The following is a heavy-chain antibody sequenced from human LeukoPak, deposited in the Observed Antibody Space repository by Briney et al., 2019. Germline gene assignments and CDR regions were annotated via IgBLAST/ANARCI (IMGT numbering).Heavy chain of an antibody. CDR2: INPNDGDT. V-gene: IGHV1-2*02. D-gene: IGHD2-2*01. J-gene: IGHJ4*02. Sequence: ASVKVSCKASGYTFTDYYMHWVRQAPGQGFEWMGWINPNDGDTNYAQKFQGRVTMTRDTSISTAHMEVSRLRSDDTAVYFCARANFLYCSSSTCLFDYWGQGTLVTVSS. CDR3: ARANFLYCSSSTCLFDY. CDR1: GYTFTDYY.